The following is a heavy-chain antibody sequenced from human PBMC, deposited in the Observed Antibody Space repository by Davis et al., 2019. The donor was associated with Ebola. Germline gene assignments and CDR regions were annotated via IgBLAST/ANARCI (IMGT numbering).Heavy chain of an antibody. CDR1: EYTFTNYY. J-gene: IGHJ3*02. D-gene: IGHD5-12*01. CDR2: IAPSGGST. Sequence: ASVKVSCKASEYTFTNYYVHWVRQAPGQGLEWMGAIAPSGGSTIYAQKFQGRVTVTRDTSTTTVYMDLSSLRSEDTALYYCTAPGGQDSGYDVFDIWGQGTMVTVSS. CDR3: TAPGGQDSGYDVFDI. V-gene: IGHV1-46*03.